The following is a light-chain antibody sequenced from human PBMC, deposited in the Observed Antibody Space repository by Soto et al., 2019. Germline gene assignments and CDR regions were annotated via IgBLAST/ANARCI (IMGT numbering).Light chain of an antibody. CDR3: QQYESSPPM. CDR1: QSVSSSY. Sequence: EIMLTQSQGTLSLFPGESATLSCLASQSVSSSYLAWYQQKPGQAPRLLIYGASSRATGIPDRFSGSGSGTDFTLTISRLEPEDFAVYYCQQYESSPPMFGQGTKVDIK. CDR2: GAS. J-gene: IGKJ1*01. V-gene: IGKV3-20*01.